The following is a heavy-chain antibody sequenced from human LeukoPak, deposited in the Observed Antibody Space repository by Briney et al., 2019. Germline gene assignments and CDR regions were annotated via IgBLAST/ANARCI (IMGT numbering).Heavy chain of an antibody. J-gene: IGHJ4*02. CDR3: AREGPLDY. CDR2: INGDGTKT. Sequence: GRSLRLSCAAAGFIFSSHWMHWDRQVPGRGLEWVSRINGDGTKTHYADSVKGRFIVSRDNARNTLFLQMSSLRDEDTAVYYCAREGPLDYWGQGTLVTVSS. V-gene: IGHV3-74*01. CDR1: GFIFSSHW.